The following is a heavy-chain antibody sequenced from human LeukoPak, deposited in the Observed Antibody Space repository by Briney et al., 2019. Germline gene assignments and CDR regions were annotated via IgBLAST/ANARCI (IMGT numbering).Heavy chain of an antibody. J-gene: IGHJ4*02. CDR1: GDSVTGYY. D-gene: IGHD3-22*01. CDR2: IFYRGST. CDR3: ARHRSMFDSSGYYLDY. Sequence: SETLSLTCTVSGDSVTGYYWSWIRQPPGKGLEWIAYIFYRGSTNHNPSLGSRVTVSIDTSNNQFSLMLSSVTAADTAVYYRARHRSMFDSSGYYLDYWGQGTLVTVSS. V-gene: IGHV4-59*08.